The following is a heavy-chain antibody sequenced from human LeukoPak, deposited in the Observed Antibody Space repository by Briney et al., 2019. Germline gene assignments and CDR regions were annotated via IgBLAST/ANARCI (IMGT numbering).Heavy chain of an antibody. CDR2: INPNSGGT. Sequence: LWASVKVSCKASGYTFTGYYMHWVRQAPGQGLGWMGWINPNSGGTNYAQKFQGRVTMTRDTSISTAYMELSRLRSDDTAVYYCARGLGYCSSTSCYAGETTVNTFDYWGQGTLVTVSS. CDR1: GYTFTGYY. CDR3: ARGLGYCSSTSCYAGETTVNTFDY. D-gene: IGHD2-2*01. V-gene: IGHV1-2*02. J-gene: IGHJ4*02.